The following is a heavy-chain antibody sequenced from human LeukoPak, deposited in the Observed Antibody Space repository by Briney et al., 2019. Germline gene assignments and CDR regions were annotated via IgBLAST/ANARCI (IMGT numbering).Heavy chain of an antibody. V-gene: IGHV4-59*12. CDR1: DGSISSFY. CDR2: IYYTGST. D-gene: IGHD1-14*01. Sequence: PSETLSLTCTVSDGSISSFYWSWIRQPPGKGLEWIGYIYYTGSTNYNPSLKSRVTISIDTSKNQFSLRLNSVTAADTAVYYCAKGGPEASAGLSWFDPWGQGTLVTVSS. J-gene: IGHJ5*02. CDR3: AKGGPEASAGLSWFDP.